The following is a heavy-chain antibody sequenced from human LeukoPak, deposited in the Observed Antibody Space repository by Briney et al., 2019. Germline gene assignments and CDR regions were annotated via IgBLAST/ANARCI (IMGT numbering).Heavy chain of an antibody. V-gene: IGHV3-53*01. CDR2: IYSGGST. CDR3: AREEAGTFGFDP. CDR1: GFTVSSNY. D-gene: IGHD6-13*01. Sequence: GGSLRLSCAASGFTVSSNYMSWVRQAPGKGLEWVSVIYSGGSTYYADSVKGRFTISRDNSKNTLYLQMNSLRAEDTAVYYCAREEAGTFGFDPWGQGTLVTVSS. J-gene: IGHJ5*02.